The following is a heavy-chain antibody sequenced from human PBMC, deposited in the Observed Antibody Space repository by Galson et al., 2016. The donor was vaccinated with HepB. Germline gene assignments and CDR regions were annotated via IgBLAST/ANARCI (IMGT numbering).Heavy chain of an antibody. CDR3: ATGRYYYGSEF. D-gene: IGHD3-10*01. V-gene: IGHV4-59*01. CDR1: GGSINSYY. CDR2: AYYDGSS. J-gene: IGHJ4*02. Sequence: SETLSLTCTVSGGSINSYYWSWVRQPPGKGLEWIGYAYYDGSSNYNPSLKSRVTISLDTSKSQFSLKLTSLTAADTAVYYCATGRYYYGSEFWGQGTLVTVSS.